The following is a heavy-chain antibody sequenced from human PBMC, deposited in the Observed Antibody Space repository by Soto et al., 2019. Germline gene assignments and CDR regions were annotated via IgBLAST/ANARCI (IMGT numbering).Heavy chain of an antibody. J-gene: IGHJ5*01. D-gene: IGHD4-17*01. CDR3: ARALTTVVTKWFDS. Sequence: ETLSLTFTVSGGSSSSYYWSWIRQPPGKGLEWIGYIYYSGSTNYNPSLKSRVTISADTSKNRFSLKLRSVTAADTAVYYCARALTTVVTKWFDSWGQGTLVTVSS. CDR1: GGSSSSYY. CDR2: IYYSGST. V-gene: IGHV4-59*01.